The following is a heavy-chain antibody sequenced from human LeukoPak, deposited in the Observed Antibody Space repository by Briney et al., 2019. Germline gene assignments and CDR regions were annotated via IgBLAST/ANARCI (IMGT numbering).Heavy chain of an antibody. Sequence: GASVKVSCKASGGTFSSYAISWVRQAPGQGLEWMGWINPNSGGTNYAQKFQGRVTMTRDTSISTAYMELSRLRSDDTAVYYCARETQQLELNWFDPWGQGTLVTVSS. CDR3: ARETQQLELNWFDP. CDR1: GGTFSSYA. CDR2: INPNSGGT. V-gene: IGHV1-2*02. J-gene: IGHJ5*02. D-gene: IGHD6-13*01.